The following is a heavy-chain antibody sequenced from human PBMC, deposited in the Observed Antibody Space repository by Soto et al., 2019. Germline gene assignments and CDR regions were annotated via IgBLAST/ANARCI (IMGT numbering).Heavy chain of an antibody. CDR2: IYHSGST. D-gene: IGHD4-17*01. CDR1: GGSISSGVYS. V-gene: IGHV4-30-2*01. CDR3: ARGNTVTRFDY. J-gene: IGHJ4*02. Sequence: PSETRSRTWAVSGGSISSGVYSWRWIRQPPGKGLEWIGYIYHSGSTYYNPSLKSRVTISVDRSKNQFSLKLSSVTAADTAVYYCARGNTVTRFDYWGQGTLVTVSS.